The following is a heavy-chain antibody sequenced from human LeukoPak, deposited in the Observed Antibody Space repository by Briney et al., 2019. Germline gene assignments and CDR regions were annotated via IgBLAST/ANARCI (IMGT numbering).Heavy chain of an antibody. V-gene: IGHV3-23*01. CDR2: ISGGGGST. Sequence: PGGSLRLSCVVSGFTFSSSAMSWVRQAPGKGLEWVSAISGGGGSTYYADSVKGRFTISRDNSKNTLYLQMNSLRAEDTAVHYCARGVRIAVAGYIDYWGQGTLVTVSS. D-gene: IGHD6-19*01. CDR3: ARGVRIAVAGYIDY. CDR1: GFTFSSSA. J-gene: IGHJ4*02.